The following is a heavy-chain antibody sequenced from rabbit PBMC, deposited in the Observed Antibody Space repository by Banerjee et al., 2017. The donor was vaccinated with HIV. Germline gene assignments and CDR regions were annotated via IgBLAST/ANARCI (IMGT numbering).Heavy chain of an antibody. D-gene: IGHD6-1*01. CDR1: GFDLSSYYY. CDR2: INAGNDDNT. V-gene: IGHV1S45*01. J-gene: IGHJ4*01. CDR3: ARKEGYDGRGGYGYGKFNL. Sequence: QQQLEESGGGLVKPEGSPTLTCKASGFDLSSYYYMCWVRQAPVTGLEWIACINAGNDDNTCYASWAKGRFTISKTSSTTVTLQMTSLTAADTATYFCARKEGYDGRGGYGYGKFNLWGQGTLVTVS.